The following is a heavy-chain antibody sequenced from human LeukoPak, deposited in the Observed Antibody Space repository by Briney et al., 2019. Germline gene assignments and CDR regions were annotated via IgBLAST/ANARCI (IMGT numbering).Heavy chain of an antibody. V-gene: IGHV3-48*01. Sequence: GGSLRLSCAASGFTFSSYSMNLVRQAPGKGLEWVSYISSSSSTIYCADSVKGRFTISRDNAKNSLYLQMNSLRAEDTAVYYCATYYYDSSGLTSYFDYWGQGTLVTVSS. J-gene: IGHJ4*02. CDR3: ATYYYDSSGLTSYFDY. CDR2: ISSSSSTI. D-gene: IGHD3-22*01. CDR1: GFTFSSYS.